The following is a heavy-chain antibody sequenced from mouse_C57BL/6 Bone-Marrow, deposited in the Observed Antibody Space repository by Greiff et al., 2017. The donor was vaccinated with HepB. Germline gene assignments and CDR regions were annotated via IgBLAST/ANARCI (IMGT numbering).Heavy chain of an antibody. CDR2: ISYDGSN. Sequence: ESGPGLVKPSQSLSLTCSVTGYSITSGYYWNWIRQFPGNKLEWMGYISYDGSNNYNPSLKNRISITRDTSKNQLFLKLNSVTTEDTATYYCARDSSGYVYAMDYWGQGTSVTVSS. V-gene: IGHV3-6*01. D-gene: IGHD3-2*02. J-gene: IGHJ4*01. CDR1: GYSITSGYY. CDR3: ARDSSGYVYAMDY.